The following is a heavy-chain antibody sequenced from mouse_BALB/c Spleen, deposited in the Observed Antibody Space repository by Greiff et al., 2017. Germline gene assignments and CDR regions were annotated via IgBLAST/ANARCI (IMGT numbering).Heavy chain of an antibody. CDR3: ARVYGNYGAWFAY. Sequence: VKLMESGPGLVQPSQSLSITCTVSGFSLTSYGVHWVRQSPGKGLEWLGVIWSGGSTDYNAAFISRLSISKDNSKSQVFFKMNSLQANDTAIYYCARVYGNYGAWFAYWGQGTLVTVSA. D-gene: IGHD2-1*01. CDR1: GFSLTSYG. CDR2: IWSGGST. V-gene: IGHV2-2*02. J-gene: IGHJ3*01.